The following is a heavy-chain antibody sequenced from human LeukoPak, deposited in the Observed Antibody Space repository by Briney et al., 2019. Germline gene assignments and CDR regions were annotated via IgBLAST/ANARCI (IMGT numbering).Heavy chain of an antibody. CDR2: IYYSGNT. V-gene: IGHV4-39*01. D-gene: IGHD3-16*02. CDR3: DSYDYVWGSYRNY. J-gene: IGHJ4*02. Sequence: KSAETLSLTCTVSGGSISSSSYYWGWLRQPPGQGLEWIVSIYYSGNTYYNPSLKSRVTISVDTSKNQFSLKLSSVTAADTAVYYCDSYDYVWGSYRNYWGQGTLVTVSS. CDR1: GGSISSSSYY.